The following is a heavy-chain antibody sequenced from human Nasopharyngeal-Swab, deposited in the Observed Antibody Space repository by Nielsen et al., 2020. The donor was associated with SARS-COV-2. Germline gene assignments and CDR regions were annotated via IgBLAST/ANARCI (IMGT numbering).Heavy chain of an antibody. D-gene: IGHD3/OR15-3a*01. CDR1: GFTFNNYA. V-gene: IGHV3-23*01. Sequence: GGSLRLSCAASGFTFNNYAMTWVRQAPGKGLEWVSSISGTGVYTYYSDSVKGRFAISRDNSKNTLYLQIYSLRAEDTALYYCAKSAGGLDYFYDGMDVWGQGITVTVSS. J-gene: IGHJ6*02. CDR2: ISGTGVYT. CDR3: AKSAGGLDYFYDGMDV.